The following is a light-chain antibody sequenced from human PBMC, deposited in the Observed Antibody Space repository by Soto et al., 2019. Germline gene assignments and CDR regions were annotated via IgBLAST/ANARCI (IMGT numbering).Light chain of an antibody. CDR1: QRITTW. V-gene: IGKV1-5*01. CDR3: QHYNSYSEA. Sequence: DIQMTQSPSTVSAYVGDRVAITGPASQRITTWFSWDQQRPWKAPKLLIYDVSSLQSGVPSRFTGTGPATQFTPTISSPQPDDFATYYCQHYNSYSEAFGQGTKVDI. J-gene: IGKJ1*01. CDR2: DVS.